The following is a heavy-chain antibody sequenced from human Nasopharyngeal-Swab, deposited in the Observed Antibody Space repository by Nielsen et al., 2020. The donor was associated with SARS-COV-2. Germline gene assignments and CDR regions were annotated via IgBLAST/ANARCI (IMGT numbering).Heavy chain of an antibody. CDR1: GFTFSSYG. J-gene: IGHJ6*02. V-gene: IGHV3-33*01. Sequence: GGSLRLSCAASGFTFSSYGMHWVRQAPGKGLEWVAVIWYDGSNKYYADSVKGRFTISRDNSKNTLYLQMNSLRAEDTAVYYCARRATVGTFFPTPYGMDVWGQGTTVTVSS. CDR2: IWYDGSNK. D-gene: IGHD6-13*01. CDR3: ARRATVGTFFPTPYGMDV.